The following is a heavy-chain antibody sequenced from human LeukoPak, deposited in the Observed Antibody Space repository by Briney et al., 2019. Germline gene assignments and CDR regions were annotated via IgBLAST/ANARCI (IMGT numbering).Heavy chain of an antibody. CDR1: GFTFSSYE. J-gene: IGHJ3*02. V-gene: IGHV3-48*03. CDR2: ISSSGSTI. Sequence: TGGSLRLSCAASGFTFSSYEMNWVRQAPGKGLEWVSYISSSGSTIYYADSVKGRFTVSRDNAKKSLYLQMNSLRAEDTAIYYCATYYYDSSAQRGDDAFDIWGQGTMVTVSS. CDR3: ATYYYDSSAQRGDDAFDI. D-gene: IGHD3-22*01.